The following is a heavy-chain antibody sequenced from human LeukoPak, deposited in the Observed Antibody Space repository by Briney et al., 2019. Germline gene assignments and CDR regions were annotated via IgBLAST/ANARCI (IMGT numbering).Heavy chain of an antibody. CDR2: IYYSGST. V-gene: IGHV4-59*12. Sequence: SETLSLTCTVSGGSISSYYWSWIRQPPGKGLEWIGYIYYSGSTNYNPSLKSRVTISVDTSKNQFSLKLSSVTAADTAVYYCARDGLANWGAFDIWGQGTMVTVSS. CDR3: ARDGLANWGAFDI. D-gene: IGHD7-27*01. J-gene: IGHJ3*02. CDR1: GGSISSYY.